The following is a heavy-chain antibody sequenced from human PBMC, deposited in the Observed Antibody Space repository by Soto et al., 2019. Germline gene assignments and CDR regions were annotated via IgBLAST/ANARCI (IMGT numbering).Heavy chain of an antibody. CDR2: IYYSGST. Sequence: SETLSLTCTVSGDSIRSYYWTWIRQPPGKGLELIGYIYYSGSTRYNPSLKSRVTISVDMSKNQFSLKLSSVIAADTAVYYCARAYGGFDNGLGVWGQGTAVTVSS. V-gene: IGHV4-59*01. CDR1: GDSIRSYY. D-gene: IGHD5-12*01. CDR3: ARAYGGFDNGLGV. J-gene: IGHJ6*02.